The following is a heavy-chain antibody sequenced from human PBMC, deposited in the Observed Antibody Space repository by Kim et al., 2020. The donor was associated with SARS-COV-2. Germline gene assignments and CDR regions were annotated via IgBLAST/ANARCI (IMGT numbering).Heavy chain of an antibody. V-gene: IGHV3-7*03. J-gene: IGHJ5*02. CDR3: ARDGTRYNGFDP. CDR2: IKQDGSEK. D-gene: IGHD1-26*01. CDR1: GFILSSYW. Sequence: GGSLRLSCAASGFILSSYWMSWVRQAPGKGLEWVANIKQDGSEKYYVDSVKGRFTISRDNAKNTLYLQMNSLRAEDTAVYYCARDGTRYNGFDPWGQGTLVTVSS.